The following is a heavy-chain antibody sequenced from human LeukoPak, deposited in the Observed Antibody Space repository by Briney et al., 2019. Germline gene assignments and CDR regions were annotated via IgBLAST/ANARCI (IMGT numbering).Heavy chain of an antibody. CDR1: GFTFSSYA. Sequence: GGSLRLSCAASGFTFSSYAMSWVRQAPGKGLEWFSAISGSGGSTYYADSVKGRFTISRDNSKNTLYLQMNSLRAEDTAVYYCAKAYPLVVPAAIKEGDAFDIWGQGTMVTVSS. CDR2: ISGSGGST. CDR3: AKAYPLVVPAAIKEGDAFDI. D-gene: IGHD2-2*02. J-gene: IGHJ3*02. V-gene: IGHV3-23*01.